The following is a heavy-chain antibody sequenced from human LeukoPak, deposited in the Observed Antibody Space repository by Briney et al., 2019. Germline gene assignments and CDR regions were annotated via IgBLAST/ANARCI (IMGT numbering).Heavy chain of an antibody. CDR3: ASSITGTTSDYYYMDV. D-gene: IGHD1-7*01. CDR1: GGSISSGSYY. Sequence: TSQTLSLTCTVSGGSISSGSYYWSWIRQPAGKGLEWIGRIYTSGSTNYNPSLKSRVTISVDTSKNQFSLKLSSVTAADTAVYYCASSITGTTSDYYYMDVWGKGTTVTVSS. V-gene: IGHV4-61*02. CDR2: IYTSGST. J-gene: IGHJ6*03.